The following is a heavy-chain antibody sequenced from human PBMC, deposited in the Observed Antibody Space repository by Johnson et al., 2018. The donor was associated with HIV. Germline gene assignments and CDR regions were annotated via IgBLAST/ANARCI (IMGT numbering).Heavy chain of an antibody. CDR3: AKERGKRWLHPRDAFDI. CDR1: GFTFNSYG. CDR2: ISYDGSNK. J-gene: IGHJ3*02. V-gene: IGHV3-30*18. Sequence: QVQLVESGGGLIQPGGSLRLSCAASGFTFNSYGMHWVRQAPGKGLEWVAVISYDGSNKYYADSVKGRFTISRDNSKNTLYLRMNSLRAEDTAVYLCAKERGKRWLHPRDAFDIWGQGTMVTVSS. D-gene: IGHD5-24*01.